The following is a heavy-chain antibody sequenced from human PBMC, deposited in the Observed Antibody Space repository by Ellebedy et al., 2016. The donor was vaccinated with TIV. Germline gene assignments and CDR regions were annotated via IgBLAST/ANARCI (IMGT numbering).Heavy chain of an antibody. CDR2: IYPGDSDT. D-gene: IGHD5-12*01. Sequence: GESLKISXKGSGYSFTSYWIGWVRQMPGKGLEWMGIIYPGDSDTRYSPSFQGQVTISADKSISTAYLQWSSLKASDTAMYYCARPLADSGYMPDAFDIWGQGTMVTVSS. V-gene: IGHV5-51*01. CDR1: GYSFTSYW. J-gene: IGHJ3*02. CDR3: ARPLADSGYMPDAFDI.